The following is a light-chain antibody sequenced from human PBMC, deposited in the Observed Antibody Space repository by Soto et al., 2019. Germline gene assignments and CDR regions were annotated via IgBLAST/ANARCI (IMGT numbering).Light chain of an antibody. CDR2: GAS. J-gene: IGKJ3*01. V-gene: IGKV3-20*01. CDR1: QSVSSNY. Sequence: IVLTQSPGTLALSPGETATLSCRASQSVSSNYLTWYQQKPGQAPRLLIHGASSRATGIPDRFSGSGSGTAFTLTISRLEPEDFAVYYCPQYGSSPFTFGPGTKVDIK. CDR3: PQYGSSPFT.